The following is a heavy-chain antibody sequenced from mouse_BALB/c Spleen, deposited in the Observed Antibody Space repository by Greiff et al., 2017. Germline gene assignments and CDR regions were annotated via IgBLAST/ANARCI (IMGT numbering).Heavy chain of an antibody. V-gene: IGHV2-9*02. J-gene: IGHJ4*01. CDR2: IWAGGST. CDR1: GFSLTSYG. Sequence: VKLMESGPGLVAPSQSLSITCTVSGFSLTSYGVHWVRQPPGKGLEWLGVIWAGGSTNYNSALMSRLSISKDNSKSQVFLKMNSLQTDDTAMYYCASPMITTAMDYWGQGTSVTVSS. CDR3: ASPMITTAMDY. D-gene: IGHD2-4*01.